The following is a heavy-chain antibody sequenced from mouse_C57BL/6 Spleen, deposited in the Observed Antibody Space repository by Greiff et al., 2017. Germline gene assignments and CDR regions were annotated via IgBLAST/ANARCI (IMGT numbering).Heavy chain of an antibody. CDR1: GYTFTSYW. CDR2: IDPNSGGT. J-gene: IGHJ1*03. CDR3: ARMGITTVVHWYFDV. Sequence: QVQLQQPGAELVKPGASVKLSCKASGYTFTSYWMHWVKQRPGRGLEWIGRIDPNSGGTKYNEKFKSKATLTVDKPSSTAYMQLSSLASEDSAVYYCARMGITTVVHWYFDVWGTGTTVTVSS. V-gene: IGHV1-72*01. D-gene: IGHD1-1*01.